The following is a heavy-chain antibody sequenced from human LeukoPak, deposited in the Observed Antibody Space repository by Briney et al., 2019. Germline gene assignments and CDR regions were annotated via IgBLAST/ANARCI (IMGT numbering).Heavy chain of an antibody. CDR3: AKPPGYCSSTSCADY. Sequence: GGSLRLSCAASSFTFYDYRMLCLRQAPGEGGVGVSYINWYGWSTGCADSVRGLFTISRDNSKNTVSLQMNSLRAEDTAVYYCAKPPGYCSSTSCADYWGQGTLVTVSS. V-gene: IGHV3-20*04. CDR2: INWYGWST. J-gene: IGHJ4*02. D-gene: IGHD2-2*03. CDR1: SFTFYDYR.